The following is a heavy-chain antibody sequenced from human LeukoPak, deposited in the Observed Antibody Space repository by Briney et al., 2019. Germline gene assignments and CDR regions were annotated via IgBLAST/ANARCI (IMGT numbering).Heavy chain of an antibody. J-gene: IGHJ4*02. D-gene: IGHD1-26*01. CDR2: IIPIFGTA. Sequence: APVKVSCKASGYTFTSYGISWVRQAPGQGLEWMGGIIPIFGTANYAQKFQGRVTITADESTSTAYMELSSLRSEDTAVYYCARGGSYFPALFDYWGQGTLVTVSS. V-gene: IGHV1-69*13. CDR3: ARGGSYFPALFDY. CDR1: GYTFTSYG.